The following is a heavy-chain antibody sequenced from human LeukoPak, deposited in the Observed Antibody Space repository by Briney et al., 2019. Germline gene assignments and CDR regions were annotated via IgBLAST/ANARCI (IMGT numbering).Heavy chain of an antibody. CDR1: GGSISSGDYY. CDR3: ARDGRYSSGSNWFDP. Sequence: PSQTLSLTCTVSGGSISSGDYYWSWIRQPPGKGLEWIGYIYYSGSTYYNPSLKSRVTISVDTSKNQFSLKLSSVTAADTALYFCARDGRYSSGSNWFDPWGQGTLVTVSS. D-gene: IGHD6-19*01. J-gene: IGHJ5*02. CDR2: IYYSGST. V-gene: IGHV4-30-4*08.